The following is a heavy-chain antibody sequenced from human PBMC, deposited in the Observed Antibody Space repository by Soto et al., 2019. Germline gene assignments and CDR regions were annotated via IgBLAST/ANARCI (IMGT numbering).Heavy chain of an antibody. D-gene: IGHD6-13*01. V-gene: IGHV3-11*05. CDR3: ARVIEDYGSSWLFDY. J-gene: IGHJ4*02. Sequence: QVQLVESGGGLVKPGGSLRLSCAASGFTFSDYYMSWIRQAPGKGLEWVSYISSSSSYTNYADSVKGRFTISRDNAKNSLYLQMNSLRAEDTAVYYCARVIEDYGSSWLFDYWGQGTLVTVSS. CDR2: ISSSSSYT. CDR1: GFTFSDYY.